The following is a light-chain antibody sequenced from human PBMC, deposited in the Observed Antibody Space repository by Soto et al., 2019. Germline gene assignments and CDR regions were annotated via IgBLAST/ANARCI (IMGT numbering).Light chain of an antibody. Sequence: QSVLTQPASVSGSPGQSITISCTGTSSDIDNYKYVSWYQQHPGKAPKVMIYDVSNRPSGVSNRFSGSKSDNTASLTISGLQAEDEADYYCSSYTGSSTLVFGTGTKSPP. J-gene: IGLJ1*01. V-gene: IGLV2-14*03. CDR2: DVS. CDR1: SSDIDNYKY. CDR3: SSYTGSSTLV.